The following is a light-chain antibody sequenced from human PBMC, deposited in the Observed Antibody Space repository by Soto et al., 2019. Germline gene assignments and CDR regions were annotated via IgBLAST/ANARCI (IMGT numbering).Light chain of an antibody. CDR2: EDS. CDR1: ALPKQY. V-gene: IGLV3-25*03. CDR3: QSADSSGTYVV. J-gene: IGLJ2*01. Sequence: SYELTQPPSVSVSPGQTARITCSGDALPKQYAYWYQQKPGQAPLLVIYEDSERPSEIPERFSGSTSGTTVTLTISGVQAEDEADYYCQSADSSGTYVVFGGGTKVTVL.